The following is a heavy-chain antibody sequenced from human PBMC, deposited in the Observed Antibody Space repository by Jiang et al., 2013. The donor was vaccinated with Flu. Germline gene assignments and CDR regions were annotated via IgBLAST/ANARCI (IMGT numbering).Heavy chain of an antibody. CDR1: GGSISSHY. CDR3: ARARAPEIAANYFDY. J-gene: IGHJ4*02. D-gene: IGHD2-21*01. Sequence: GLVKPSETLSLTCTVSGGSISSHYWNWIRQAPGKGLEWIGYIHYSGSTNYNFSLKSRVTISKDKSKSQFSLKLKSVTSADTAVYYCARARAPEIAANYFDYWGQGTLATVSS. CDR2: IHYSGST. V-gene: IGHV4-59*11.